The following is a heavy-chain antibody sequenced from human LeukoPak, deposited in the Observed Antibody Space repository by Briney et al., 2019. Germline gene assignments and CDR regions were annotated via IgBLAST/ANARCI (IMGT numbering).Heavy chain of an antibody. CDR1: GYSFTTYD. J-gene: IGHJ4*02. Sequence: ASVKVSCKASGYSFTTYDINWVRQATGQGLEWMGWMNPNRGNTGYAQRFQGRVTMTRDTSISTAYMELNSLTSEDTAVYYCAKNVRDTGTFDYWGQGTLVTVSS. V-gene: IGHV1-8*01. D-gene: IGHD5-18*01. CDR3: AKNVRDTGTFDY. CDR2: MNPNRGNT.